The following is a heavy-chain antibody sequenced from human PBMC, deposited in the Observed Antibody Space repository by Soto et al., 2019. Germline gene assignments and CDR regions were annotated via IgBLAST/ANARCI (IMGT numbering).Heavy chain of an antibody. CDR3: AREGLSDSSSLYNWFDP. D-gene: IGHD6-13*01. CDR2: INHSGST. J-gene: IGHJ5*02. V-gene: IGHV4-34*01. CDR1: GGYFSGYY. Sequence: WETLSLTCAVYGGYFSGYYWSWLRPPPWKGLEWIGEINHSGSTNYNPSLKSRVTISVDTSKNQFSLKLSSVTAADTAVYYCAREGLSDSSSLYNWFDPWGQGTLVTVSA.